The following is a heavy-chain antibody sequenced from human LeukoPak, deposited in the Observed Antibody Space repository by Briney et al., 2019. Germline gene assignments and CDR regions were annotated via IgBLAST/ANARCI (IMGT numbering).Heavy chain of an antibody. J-gene: IGHJ4*02. CDR2: INAGNGNT. D-gene: IGHD3-10*01. V-gene: IGHV1-3*01. CDR1: GYTFTSYY. CDR3: ARGLSPILYYFDY. Sequence: GASVKVSCKASGYTFTSYYMHWVRQAPGQRLEWMGWINAGNGNTKYSQKFQGRVTITRDTSASTAYMELSSLRSEDTAVYYCARGLSPILYYFDYWGQGTLVTVSS.